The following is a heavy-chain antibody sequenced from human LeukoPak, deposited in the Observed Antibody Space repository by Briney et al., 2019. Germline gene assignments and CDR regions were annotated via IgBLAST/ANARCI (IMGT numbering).Heavy chain of an antibody. J-gene: IGHJ1*01. CDR3: ARGRPYSSSWYPYQH. V-gene: IGHV4-34*01. CDR2: INHSGST. CDR1: GGSFSGYY. D-gene: IGHD6-13*01. Sequence: SETLSLTCAVYGGSFSGYYWSWIRQLPGKGLEWIGEINHSGSTNYNPSLKSRVTISVDTSKNQFSLKLSSVTAADTAVYYCARGRPYSSSWYPYQHWGQGTLVTVSS.